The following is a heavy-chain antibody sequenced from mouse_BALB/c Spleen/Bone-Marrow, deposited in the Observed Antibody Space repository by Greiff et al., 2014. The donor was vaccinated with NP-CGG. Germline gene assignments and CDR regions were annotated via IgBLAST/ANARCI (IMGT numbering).Heavy chain of an antibody. CDR1: GFTSSDYY. CDR3: AREMAMDY. CDR2: ISDGGSYT. Sequence: EVKVVESGGGLVKPGGSLKLSCAASGFTSSDYYMYWVRQTPEKRLEWVATISDGGSYTYYPDSVKGRFTISRDNAKNNLYLQMSSLKSEDTAMYYCAREMAMDYWGQGTSVTVSS. J-gene: IGHJ4*01. V-gene: IGHV5-4*02.